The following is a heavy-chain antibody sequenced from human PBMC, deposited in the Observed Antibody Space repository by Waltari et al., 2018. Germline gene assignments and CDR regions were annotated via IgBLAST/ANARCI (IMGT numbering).Heavy chain of an antibody. Sequence: QVQLVQSGAEVKKPGASVKVSCKASGYTFTGHHMPWVRQARGTGLEWMGRINPNSGGTNEEQKYEGRVTMTRNTSISTAYMELSRMRSDDTVVYYCGRITGRYSGSSSDYWGQGTLVTVSS. V-gene: IGHV1-2*05. CDR1: GYTFTGHH. J-gene: IGHJ4*02. CDR2: INPNSGGT. CDR3: GRITGRYSGSSSDY. D-gene: IGHD1-26*01.